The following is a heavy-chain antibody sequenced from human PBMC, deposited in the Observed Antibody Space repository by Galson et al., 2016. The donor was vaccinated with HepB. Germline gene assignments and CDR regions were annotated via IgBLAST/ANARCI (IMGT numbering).Heavy chain of an antibody. D-gene: IGHD3-16*02. CDR1: GAAISSSPYH. Sequence: SETLSLTCTVSGAAISSSPYHWGWIRQPPGKGLEWIGSIFYTGNTYYNPSLKRRLTISVDTSKNQFSLRLTSVTAADTAVYFCARGGGAGLPLGNLSLPLDYWGQGSLVTVFS. V-gene: IGHV4-39*07. J-gene: IGHJ4*02. CDR3: ARGGGAGLPLGNLSLPLDY. CDR2: IFYTGNT.